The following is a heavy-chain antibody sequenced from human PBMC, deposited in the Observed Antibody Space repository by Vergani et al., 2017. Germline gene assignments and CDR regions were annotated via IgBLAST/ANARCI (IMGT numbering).Heavy chain of an antibody. Sequence: QVQLQQWGAGLLKPSETLSLTCAVYGGSFSGYYWSWIRQHPGKGLEWIGEINNSGSTNYNPSLKSRVTISVDTSKNQFSLKLSSVTAADTAVYYCARYMVRGAVDYWGQGTLVTVSS. CDR1: GGSFSGYY. D-gene: IGHD3-10*01. CDR2: INNSGST. J-gene: IGHJ4*02. V-gene: IGHV4-34*01. CDR3: ARYMVRGAVDY.